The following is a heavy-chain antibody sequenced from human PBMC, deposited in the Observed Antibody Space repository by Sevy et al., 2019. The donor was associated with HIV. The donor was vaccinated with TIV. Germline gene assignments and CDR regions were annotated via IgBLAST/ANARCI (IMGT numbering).Heavy chain of an antibody. D-gene: IGHD3-22*01. J-gene: IGHJ4*02. V-gene: IGHV1-18*01. CDR2: ISTYSGET. CDR3: ERDSDGSGHYYADYFDY. Sequence: ASVKVSCKASGYTFTTYPIGWVRQAPGQGLEWMGWISTYSGETRDAQKFQGRATMTTDTSTSTAYLELWSLRSDDTAVYYSERDSDGSGHYYADYFDYWGQGTLVTVSS. CDR1: GYTFTTYP.